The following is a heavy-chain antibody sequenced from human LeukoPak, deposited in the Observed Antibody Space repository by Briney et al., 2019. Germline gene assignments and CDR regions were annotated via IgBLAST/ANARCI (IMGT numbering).Heavy chain of an antibody. V-gene: IGHV3-30*02. CDR3: AKGQYCTSTSCYRQYGGFDS. J-gene: IGHJ4*02. Sequence: PGGPLRLSCAASRFTFSTYGMHWVRQAPGKGLEWVAFIRYDESNKYYADSVKGRFTISRDNSKNTLYLQMNSLRADDTAVYYCAKGQYCTSTSCYRQYGGFDSWGQGTLVTVSS. D-gene: IGHD2-2*01. CDR1: RFTFSTYG. CDR2: IRYDESNK.